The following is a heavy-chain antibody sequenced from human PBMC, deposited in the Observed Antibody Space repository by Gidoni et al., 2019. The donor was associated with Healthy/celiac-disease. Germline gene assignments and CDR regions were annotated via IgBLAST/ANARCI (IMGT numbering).Heavy chain of an antibody. Sequence: QLQLAQSGTEVQKPGASVSVSCKASRSLCTDYYIHGVRQAPGQGLEWMAMIKPGSGSTTYAQNFQGRVTMTRDTSTSTAYMELSSLRSEDTGMYYCAGVPTGRAVAGVFRYFDLWGRGTQVTVSS. J-gene: IGHJ2*01. V-gene: IGHV1-46*01. D-gene: IGHD6-19*01. CDR3: AGVPTGRAVAGVFRYFDL. CDR1: RSLCTDYY. CDR2: IKPGSGST.